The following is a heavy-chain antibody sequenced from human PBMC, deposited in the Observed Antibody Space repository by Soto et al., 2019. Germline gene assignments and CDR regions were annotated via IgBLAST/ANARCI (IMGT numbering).Heavy chain of an antibody. CDR1: GFTFNNYA. CDR3: AKDLPQRQRPLDY. Sequence: PGGSLRLSCVVSGFTFNNYAMSWVRQAPGKGLEWVSVISGNGGSTYYADSVKGRFTISRDNSKNTLYLQMSGLRVEDTAVYYCAKDLPQRQRPLDYWGQGTLVTGSS. J-gene: IGHJ4*02. V-gene: IGHV3-23*01. D-gene: IGHD6-25*01. CDR2: ISGNGGST.